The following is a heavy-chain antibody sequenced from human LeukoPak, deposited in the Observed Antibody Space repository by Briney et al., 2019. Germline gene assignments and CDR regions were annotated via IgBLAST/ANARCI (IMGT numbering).Heavy chain of an antibody. CDR2: ISFDGSDQ. CDR1: GFTSSGYA. Sequence: PGDSLRLSCAASGFTSSGYAVHWVRQGPGKGLDWAAVISFDGSDQYYADSVKGRFTISRDNSQNTVSLHMNSLKTEDTAVYFCARLSRSGATYFYYGMDVWGQGTTVIVTS. J-gene: IGHJ6*02. V-gene: IGHV3-30*04. CDR3: ARLSRSGATYFYYGMDV. D-gene: IGHD3-22*01.